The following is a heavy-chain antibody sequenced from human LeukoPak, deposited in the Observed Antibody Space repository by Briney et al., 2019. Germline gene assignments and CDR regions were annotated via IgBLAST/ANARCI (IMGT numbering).Heavy chain of an antibody. J-gene: IGHJ3*02. CDR1: GYTFTSYG. D-gene: IGHD6-19*01. Sequence: ASVKVSCKASGYTFTSYGISWVRQAPGQGLEWMGWISAYNGNTNYAQKLQGRVTMTRNTSISTAYMELSSLRSEDTAVYYCASSAGIAVADSHDAFDIWGQGTMVTVSS. CDR3: ASSAGIAVADSHDAFDI. V-gene: IGHV1-18*01. CDR2: ISAYNGNT.